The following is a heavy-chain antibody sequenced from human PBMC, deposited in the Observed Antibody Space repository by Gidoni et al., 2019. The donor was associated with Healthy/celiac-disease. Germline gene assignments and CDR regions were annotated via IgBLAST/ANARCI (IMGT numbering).Heavy chain of an antibody. Sequence: EVQLLESGGGLVQPGGSLRLPCAASGFTFSSYAMSWVRQAPGKGLEWVSAISGSGGSTYYADSVKGRFTISRDNSKNTLYLQMNSLRAEDTAVYYCAKNSYGYQYYFDYWGQGTLVTVSS. CDR3: AKNSYGYQYYFDY. CDR1: GFTFSSYA. CDR2: ISGSGGST. V-gene: IGHV3-23*01. D-gene: IGHD5-18*01. J-gene: IGHJ4*02.